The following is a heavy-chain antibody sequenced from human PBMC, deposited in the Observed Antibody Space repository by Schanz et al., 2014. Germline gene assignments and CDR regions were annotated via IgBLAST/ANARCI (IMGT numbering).Heavy chain of an antibody. J-gene: IGHJ4*02. D-gene: IGHD6-13*01. CDR3: ARGLIAAAGGAFDY. CDR2: ISGSGGST. V-gene: IGHV3-23*04. CDR1: GFTFSSYW. Sequence: EVQLVESGGGLVQPGGSLRLSCAASGFTFSSYWMHWVRQAPGKGLEWVSAISGSGGSTYYADSVRGRFTMSRDNSKNTLYLQMNSLRAGDAAVYYCARGLIAAAGGAFDYWGQGTLVTVSS.